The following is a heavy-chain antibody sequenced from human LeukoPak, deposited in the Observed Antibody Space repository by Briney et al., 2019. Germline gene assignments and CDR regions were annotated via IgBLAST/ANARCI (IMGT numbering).Heavy chain of an antibody. J-gene: IGHJ4*02. V-gene: IGHV3-7*01. CDR3: ARGHTAIVVATPFDY. CDR2: IKQDGSEK. CDR1: GLTFSSYW. D-gene: IGHD3-22*01. Sequence: PGGSLRLSCAASGLTFSSYWMSWVRQAPGKGLEWVANIKQDGSEKYYVDSVKGRFTISRDNAKKSLYLQMNSLRAEDTAVYYCARGHTAIVVATPFDYWGQGTLVTVSS.